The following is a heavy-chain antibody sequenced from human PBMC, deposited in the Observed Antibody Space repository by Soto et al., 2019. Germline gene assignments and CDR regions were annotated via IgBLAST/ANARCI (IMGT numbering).Heavy chain of an antibody. J-gene: IGHJ4*02. CDR2: ISYDGSNK. D-gene: IGHD5-18*01. Sequence: GXSLRLSCAASRLTFSAYGMHWVRQAPGKGLEWVAVISYDGSNKYYADSVKGRFTISRDNSKNTLYLQMNSLRTDDTAVYYCAKDRRWIQCFDYWGQGTLVTVSS. CDR1: RLTFSAYG. CDR3: AKDRRWIQCFDY. V-gene: IGHV3-30*18.